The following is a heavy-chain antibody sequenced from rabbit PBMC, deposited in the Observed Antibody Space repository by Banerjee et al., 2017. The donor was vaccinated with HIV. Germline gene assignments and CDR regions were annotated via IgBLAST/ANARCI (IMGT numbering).Heavy chain of an antibody. J-gene: IGHJ6*01. Sequence: QEQLEESGGDLVKPEGSLTLTCTASGFSFSSSYWICWVRQAPGKGRGWSAWLYAGSSGSTYYASWAKGRFTISKTSSTTVTLQMTSLTAADTATYFCARDRSHYYTYCYAGYAYATEDYGMDLWGPGTLVTVS. D-gene: IGHD6-1*01. CDR2: LYAGSSGST. CDR1: GFSFSSSYW. CDR3: ARDRSHYYTYCYAGYAYATEDYGMDL. V-gene: IGHV1S45*01.